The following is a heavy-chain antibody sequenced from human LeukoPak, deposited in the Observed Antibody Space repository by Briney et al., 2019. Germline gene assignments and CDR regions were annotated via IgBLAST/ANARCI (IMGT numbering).Heavy chain of an antibody. CDR3: ASAGGGYYGSGSYNY. CDR1: GGSFSGYY. CDR2: INHSGST. Sequence: PSETLSLTCAVYGGSFSGYYWSWIRQPPGKGLEWIGEINHSGSTNYNPSLKSRVTISVDTPKNQFSLKLSSVTAADTAVYYCASAGGGYYGSGSYNYWGQGTLVTVSS. V-gene: IGHV4-34*01. J-gene: IGHJ4*02. D-gene: IGHD3-10*01.